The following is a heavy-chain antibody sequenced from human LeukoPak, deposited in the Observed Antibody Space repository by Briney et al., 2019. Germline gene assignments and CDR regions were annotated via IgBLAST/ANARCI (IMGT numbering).Heavy chain of an antibody. CDR1: GFAFSAYE. V-gene: IGHV3-48*03. CDR3: TTLGYHLDS. CDR2: IAGSGTTT. D-gene: IGHD5-12*01. J-gene: IGHJ4*02. Sequence: GGSLRLSCLASGFAFSAYEMNWVRQAPGKGLEWVSYIAGSGTTTYYADSVKGRFTIFRDNAKNSLYLQMNSLRAEDTALYYCTTLGYHLDSWGQGTLVTVSS.